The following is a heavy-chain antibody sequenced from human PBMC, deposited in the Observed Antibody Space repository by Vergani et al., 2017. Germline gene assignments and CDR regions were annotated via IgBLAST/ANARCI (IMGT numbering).Heavy chain of an antibody. CDR3: ARHLAYCGGDCYPYYYGMDV. V-gene: IGHV4-39*01. CDR1: GGSISSSSYY. CDR2: FYYSGST. D-gene: IGHD2-21*02. J-gene: IGHJ6*02. Sequence: QLQLQESGPGLVKPSETLSLTCTVSGGSISSSSYYLGWPRQPPGKGLEGIWSFYYSGSTYYHPSLKSRVTISVDTSKNQFSLKLSSVTAADTAVYYCARHLAYCGGDCYPYYYGMDVWGQGTTVTVSS.